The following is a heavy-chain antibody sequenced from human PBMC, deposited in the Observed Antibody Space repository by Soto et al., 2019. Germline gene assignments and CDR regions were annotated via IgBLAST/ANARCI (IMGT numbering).Heavy chain of an antibody. D-gene: IGHD6-19*01. V-gene: IGHV4-59*01. CDR3: ARAVAGYWYFDL. CDR2: IYYSGST. Sequence: SETLSLTCTVSGGSISSYYWSWIRQPPGKGLEWIGYIYYSGSTNYNPSLKSRVTISVDTSKNQFSLKLSSVTAADTAVYYCARAVAGYWYFDLWGRGTLVTVSS. CDR1: GGSISSYY. J-gene: IGHJ2*01.